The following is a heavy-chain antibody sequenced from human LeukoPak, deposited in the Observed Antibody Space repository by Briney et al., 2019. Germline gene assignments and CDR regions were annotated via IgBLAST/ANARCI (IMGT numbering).Heavy chain of an antibody. V-gene: IGHV3-30-3*01. CDR2: ISYDGSNK. CDR3: ARDGQSFDY. Sequence: GGSLRLSCSASGFTFSSYAMHWVRQAPGKGLEWVAVISYDGSNKYYADSVKGRFTISRDNVKNALYLQMNNLRVEDSAVYYCARDGQSFDYWGQGTLVTVSS. CDR1: GFTFSSYA. J-gene: IGHJ4*02.